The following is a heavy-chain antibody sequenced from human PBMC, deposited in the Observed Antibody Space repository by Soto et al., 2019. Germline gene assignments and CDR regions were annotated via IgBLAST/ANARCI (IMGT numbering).Heavy chain of an antibody. J-gene: IGHJ2*01. CDR2: INHSGST. CDR1: GGSFRDYY. CDR3: ARGRVVPAATRCGWYFDH. V-gene: IGHV4-34*01. Sequence: QVQLQQWGAGLLRPSETLSLTCAVYGGSFRDYYWSWIRQPPGKGLEWNGEINHSGSTNYNPSLKSRVTISVDASKNQLYLRLSSVTAADTDVYYCARGRVVPAATRCGWYFDHWGRGTLVTVSS. D-gene: IGHD2-2*01.